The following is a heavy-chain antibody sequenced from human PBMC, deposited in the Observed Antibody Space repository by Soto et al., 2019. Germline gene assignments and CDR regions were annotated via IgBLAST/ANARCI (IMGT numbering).Heavy chain of an antibody. Sequence: QAHLVESGGGVVQPGRSLRLSCAASVFTFTSYGMHCVRQAPGTRLEWVAVISYDGGLQHYADSVKGRFTISRDNSKNMVLLQMNSLRAEDTAVYYCVSDRGYGHASVPYSWGQGTLVSVSS. J-gene: IGHJ4*02. V-gene: IGHV3-30*03. CDR3: VSDRGYGHASVPYS. CDR1: VFTFTSYG. D-gene: IGHD5-18*01. CDR2: ISYDGGLQ.